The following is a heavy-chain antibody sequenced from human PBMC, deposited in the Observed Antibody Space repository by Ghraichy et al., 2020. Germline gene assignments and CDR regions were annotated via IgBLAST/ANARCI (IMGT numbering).Heavy chain of an antibody. CDR3: ARISPSFGGVTRARVFTEFDY. V-gene: IGHV4-39*01. D-gene: IGHD3-16*01. CDR2: IYYRGNT. Sequence: GSLRLSCTVSGGSISSSSYFWGWIRQPPGKGLEWIGSIYYRGNTYYNPPLKSRVTISVDMSKNQFSLKLSSVTAADTAVYYCARISPSFGGVTRARVFTEFDYWGQGTLVTVSS. J-gene: IGHJ4*02. CDR1: GGSISSSSYF.